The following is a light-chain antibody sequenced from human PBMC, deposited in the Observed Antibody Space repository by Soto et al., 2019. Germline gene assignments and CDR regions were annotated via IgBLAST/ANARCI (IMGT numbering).Light chain of an antibody. CDR1: SSDVGGYNY. J-gene: IGLJ2*01. Sequence: QSALTQPASVSGSPGQSITISCTGTSSDVGGYNYVSWYQQHPGKVPKLMIYDVTNRPSGVSNRFFGSKSGNTASLTISGLQAEDEGDYYCSSYTSSNTVVFGGGTKLTVL. CDR3: SSYTSSNTVV. V-gene: IGLV2-14*01. CDR2: DVT.